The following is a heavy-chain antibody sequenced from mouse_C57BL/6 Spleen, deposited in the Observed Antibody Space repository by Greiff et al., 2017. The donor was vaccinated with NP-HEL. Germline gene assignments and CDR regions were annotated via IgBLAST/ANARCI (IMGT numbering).Heavy chain of an antibody. J-gene: IGHJ4*01. CDR2: ILPSIGRT. D-gene: IGHD2-1*01. V-gene: IGHV15-2*01. CDR1: DSEVFPIAY. CDR3: ARTSDYGNSYAMDY. Sequence: QVQLQQSGSELRSPGSSVKLSCKDFDSEVFPIAYMSWVRQKPGHGFEWIGGILPSIGRTIYGEKFEDKATLDADTLSNTAYLELNSLTSEDSAIYYCARTSDYGNSYAMDYWGQGTSVTVSS.